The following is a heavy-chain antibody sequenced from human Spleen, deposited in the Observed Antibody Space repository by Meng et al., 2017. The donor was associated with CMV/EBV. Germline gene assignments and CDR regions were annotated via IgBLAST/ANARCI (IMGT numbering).Heavy chain of an antibody. D-gene: IGHD4-17*01. J-gene: IGHJ4*02. CDR2: ISGSGGST. V-gene: IGHV3-23*01. Sequence: SCAASGFTFSNYWMHWVRQAPGKGLEWVSGISGSGGSTYYADSVKGRFTISRDNSKSTLYLQMNSLRAEDTAVYYCAKSLTTVTHIDYWGQGTLVTVSS. CDR3: AKSLTTVTHIDY. CDR1: GFTFSNYW.